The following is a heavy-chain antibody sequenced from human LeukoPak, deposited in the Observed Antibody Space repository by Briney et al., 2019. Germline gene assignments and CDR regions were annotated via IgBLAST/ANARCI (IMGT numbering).Heavy chain of an antibody. CDR1: GGSISSSSYY. D-gene: IGHD1-7*01. CDR2: IYYSGST. V-gene: IGHV4-39*07. Sequence: SETLSLTCTVSGGSISSSSYYWGWIRQPPGKGLEWIGSIYYSGSTYYNPSLKSRVTISVDTSKNQFSLKLSSVTAADTAVYYCATLTGTQLSPFGQGTLVTVSS. CDR3: ATLTGTQLSP. J-gene: IGHJ5*02.